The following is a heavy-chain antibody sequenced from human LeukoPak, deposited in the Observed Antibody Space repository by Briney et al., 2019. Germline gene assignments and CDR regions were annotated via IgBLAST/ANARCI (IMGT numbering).Heavy chain of an antibody. CDR3: ARRRSTLTFDI. V-gene: IGHV4-39*07. D-gene: IGHD3-16*01. CDR1: GGSISSSSYY. Sequence: SETLSLTCTVSGGSISSSSYYWGWIRQPPGKGLEWIGSIYYSGSTYYNPSLKSRVTISVDTSKNQFSLKLSSVTAADTAVYYCARRRSTLTFDIWGQGTMVTVSS. CDR2: IYYSGST. J-gene: IGHJ3*02.